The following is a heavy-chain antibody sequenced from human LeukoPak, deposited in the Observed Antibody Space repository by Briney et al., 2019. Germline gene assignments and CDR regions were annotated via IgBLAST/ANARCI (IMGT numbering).Heavy chain of an antibody. Sequence: ASVRVSCKASGYTFTSYDINWVRQAPGQGLEWMGWMNPNSGNTGYAQKFQGRVTMTRNTSISTAYMELSSLRSEATAVYYCARLGYSGYDYLHYYYYGMDVWGQGTTVTVSS. CDR1: GYTFTSYD. D-gene: IGHD5-12*01. CDR2: MNPNSGNT. V-gene: IGHV1-8*01. CDR3: ARLGYSGYDYLHYYYYGMDV. J-gene: IGHJ6*02.